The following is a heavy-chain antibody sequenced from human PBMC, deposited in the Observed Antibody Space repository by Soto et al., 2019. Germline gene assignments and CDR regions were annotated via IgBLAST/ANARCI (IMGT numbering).Heavy chain of an antibody. CDR3: AKGSVVVAAKFDS. CDR2: ISSSGYST. V-gene: IGHV3-23*01. Sequence: GGSLRLSCAASGFTFNNYAMSWVRQAPGKGLEWVSAISSSGYSTYYADSVKGRFTISRDNSKNTVYLQMNNLRAEDTAVYYCAKGSVVVAAKFDSWGQGTLVTVSS. D-gene: IGHD2-21*02. J-gene: IGHJ4*02. CDR1: GFTFNNYA.